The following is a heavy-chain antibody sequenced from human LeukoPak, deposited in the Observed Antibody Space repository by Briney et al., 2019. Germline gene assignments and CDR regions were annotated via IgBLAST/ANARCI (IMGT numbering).Heavy chain of an antibody. CDR3: ARRIGYCSGGTCSLFDY. J-gene: IGHJ4*02. CDR2: IYYSGST. D-gene: IGHD2-15*01. CDR1: GGSISGSSYY. Sequence: PSETLSLTCTVSGGSISGSSYYWDWIRQPPGKGLEWIGSIYYSGSTYYNPSLKSRVTISVDTSKNQFSLKLSSVTAADTAVYYCARRIGYCSGGTCSLFDYWGQGTLVTVSS. V-gene: IGHV4-39*01.